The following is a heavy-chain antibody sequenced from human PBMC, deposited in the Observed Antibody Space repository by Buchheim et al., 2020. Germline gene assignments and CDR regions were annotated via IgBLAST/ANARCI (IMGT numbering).Heavy chain of an antibody. J-gene: IGHJ6*02. CDR1: GFTFRNYG. D-gene: IGHD4-17*01. Sequence: QVQLVESGGGVVQPGRSLTLSCAPSGFTFRNYGMHWVRQAPGKGLEWVALITYDGSKKEYADSAKGRFTISRDNSKNTLVLQMNSLRDEDTAVYYCARRADYGNYYYGMGVWGQGTT. CDR2: ITYDGSKK. CDR3: ARRADYGNYYYGMGV. V-gene: IGHV3-30*03.